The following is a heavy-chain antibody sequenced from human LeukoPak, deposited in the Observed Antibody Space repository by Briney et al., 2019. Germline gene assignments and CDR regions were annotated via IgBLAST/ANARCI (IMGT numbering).Heavy chain of an antibody. V-gene: IGHV3-7*01. CDR2: INQGGSDK. J-gene: IGHJ4*02. Sequence: GGSLRLSCAASGFTFSGHWMSWVRQAPGKGLEWVANINQGGSDKYYVDSVKGRFTNSRDNANNLLYLQMNSLRSEDTAVYYCTRDRSRAEDDWGQGTLVTVSS. CDR1: GFTFSGHW. D-gene: IGHD1-14*01. CDR3: TRDRSRAEDD.